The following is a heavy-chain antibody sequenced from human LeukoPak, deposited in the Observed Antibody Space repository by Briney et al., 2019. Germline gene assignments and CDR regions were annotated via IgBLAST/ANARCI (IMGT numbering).Heavy chain of an antibody. Sequence: PSETLSLTCTVSGGSVSSGSYYWSWIRQPPGKGLEWIGYIYYSGSTGYNPSLKSRVSISVDTSKNQFSLKLSSVTAADTAVYYCAREDSSGWYYFDYWGQGTLVTVSS. CDR2: IYYSGST. V-gene: IGHV4-61*01. CDR1: GGSVSSGSYY. CDR3: AREDSSGWYYFDY. D-gene: IGHD6-19*01. J-gene: IGHJ4*02.